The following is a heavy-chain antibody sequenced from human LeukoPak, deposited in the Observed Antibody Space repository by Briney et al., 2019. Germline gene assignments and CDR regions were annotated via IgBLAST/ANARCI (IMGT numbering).Heavy chain of an antibody. CDR3: ARDIAVAGRSPGGY. V-gene: IGHV1-8*01. CDR1: GYSFTSYD. CDR2: MNPNSGNT. J-gene: IGHJ4*02. Sequence: ASVKVSCKASGYSFTSYDINWVRKATGQGLEWMAWMNPNSGNTGYAQKFQGRVTMTRNTSISTAYMELSSLRSEDTAVYYCARDIAVAGRSPGGYWGQGTLVTVSS. D-gene: IGHD6-19*01.